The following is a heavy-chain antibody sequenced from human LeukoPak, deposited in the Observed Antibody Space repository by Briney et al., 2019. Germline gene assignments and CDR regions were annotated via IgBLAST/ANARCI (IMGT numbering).Heavy chain of an antibody. CDR2: IYYSGST. CDR1: GGSISSGDCY. CDR3: ARDAHDYGDYGWFDP. Sequence: PSQTLSLTCTVSGGSISSGDCYWSWIRQPPGKGLEWIGYIYYSGSTYYNPSLKSRVTISVDTSKNQFSLKLSSVTAADTAVYYCARDAHDYGDYGWFDPWGQGTLVTVSS. V-gene: IGHV4-30-4*01. D-gene: IGHD4-17*01. J-gene: IGHJ5*02.